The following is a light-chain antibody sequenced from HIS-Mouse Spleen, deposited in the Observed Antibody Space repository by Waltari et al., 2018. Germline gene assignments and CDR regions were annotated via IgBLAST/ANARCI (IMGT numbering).Light chain of an antibody. Sequence: QSALTQPASVSGSPGQSITISCTGTSSDVGGYNYVSWYQQHPGKAPKLMIYEVSNRASGVSNRFSGAKSGNTASPTISGLQAEDGGDYYCRSYTSSRTWGFGGGTKLTVL. CDR2: EVS. V-gene: IGLV2-14*01. CDR3: RSYTSSRTWG. CDR1: SSDVGGYNY. J-gene: IGLJ3*02.